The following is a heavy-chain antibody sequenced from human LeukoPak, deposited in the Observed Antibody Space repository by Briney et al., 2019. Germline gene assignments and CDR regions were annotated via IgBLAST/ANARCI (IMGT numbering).Heavy chain of an antibody. CDR3: ARDPFSPDFWSGYGLRGAFDI. V-gene: IGHV4-38-2*02. D-gene: IGHD3-3*01. J-gene: IGHJ3*02. CDR1: GYSISSGYY. CDR2: IYHSGST. Sequence: PSETLSLTCTVSGYSISSGYYWGWIRQPPGEGLEWIGSIYHSGSTYYNPSLKSRVTISVDTSKNQFSLKLSSVTAADTAVYYCARDPFSPDFWSGYGLRGAFDIWGQGTMVTVSS.